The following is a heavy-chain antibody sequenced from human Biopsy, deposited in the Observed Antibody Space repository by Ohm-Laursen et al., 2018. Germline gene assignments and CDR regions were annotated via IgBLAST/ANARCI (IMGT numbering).Heavy chain of an antibody. CDR1: GYTFTSYG. Sequence: ASVKVSCKASGYTFTSYGISWVRQAPGQGLEWMGWINTENGNTIYAQNLQGRVTMTADTSTSTAYMEVTSLRSDGTAVYYCARAKLEPVYYYYGMDVWGQGTTVTVSS. CDR3: ARAKLEPVYYYYGMDV. CDR2: INTENGNT. D-gene: IGHD1-1*01. V-gene: IGHV1-18*01. J-gene: IGHJ6*02.